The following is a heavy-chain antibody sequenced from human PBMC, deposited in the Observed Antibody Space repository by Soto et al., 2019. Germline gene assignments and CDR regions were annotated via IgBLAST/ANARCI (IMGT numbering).Heavy chain of an antibody. CDR3: ARVRGTAGKRYFDY. J-gene: IGHJ4*02. CDR2: TYXXGXT. Sequence: SETLSLTCTVSGGSMIAYYWNWMRQPPGKGLQXIGXTYXXGXTXXXPXXXSRVTISVDSSKNQFSLKLDSVTPADTAVYYCARVRGTAGKRYFDYWGPGTLVTVSS. V-gene: IGHV4-59*01. D-gene: IGHD6-13*01. CDR1: GGSMIAYY.